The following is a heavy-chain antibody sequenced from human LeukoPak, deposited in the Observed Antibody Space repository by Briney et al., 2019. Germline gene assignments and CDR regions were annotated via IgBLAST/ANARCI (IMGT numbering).Heavy chain of an antibody. Sequence: SETLSLTCTVSGGSISSSSYYWGWIRQPPGKGLEWIGSIYYSGSTYYNPSLKSRVTISVDTSKNQFSLKLSSVTAADTAVYYCARDDSSGYYAVDNWFDPWGQGTLVTVSS. D-gene: IGHD3-22*01. V-gene: IGHV4-39*07. J-gene: IGHJ5*02. CDR2: IYYSGST. CDR3: ARDDSSGYYAVDNWFDP. CDR1: GGSISSSSYY.